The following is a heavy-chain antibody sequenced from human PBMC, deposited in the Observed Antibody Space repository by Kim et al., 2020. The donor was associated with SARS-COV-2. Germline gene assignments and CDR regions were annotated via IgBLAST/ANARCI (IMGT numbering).Heavy chain of an antibody. Sequence: SVKVSCKASGGTFSSYAISWVRQAPGQGLEWMGRIIPILGIANYAQKFQGRVTITADKSTSTAYMELSSLRSEDTAVYFCAREKWQLPYYYYYYMDVWGKGTTVTVSS. V-gene: IGHV1-69*04. CDR3: AREKWQLPYYYYYYMDV. D-gene: IGHD6-6*01. CDR1: GGTFSSYA. CDR2: IIPILGIA. J-gene: IGHJ6*03.